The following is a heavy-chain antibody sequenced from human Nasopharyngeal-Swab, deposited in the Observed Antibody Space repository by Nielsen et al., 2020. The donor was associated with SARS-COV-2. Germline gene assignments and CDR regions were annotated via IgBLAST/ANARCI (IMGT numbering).Heavy chain of an antibody. J-gene: IGHJ3*01. V-gene: IGHV3-74*01. CDR2: INTDGPST. Sequence: GGSLRLSCAASGFTFSSYWMPWARQAPGKGLVWVPRINTDGPSTSYAASVKGRLTTPRDNAKNPLYMQMNSLRDEDTAVYYCVRGPSSGYANDAFGVWGQGTMVTVSS. D-gene: IGHD2-2*01. CDR1: GFTFSSYW. CDR3: VRGPSSGYANDAFGV.